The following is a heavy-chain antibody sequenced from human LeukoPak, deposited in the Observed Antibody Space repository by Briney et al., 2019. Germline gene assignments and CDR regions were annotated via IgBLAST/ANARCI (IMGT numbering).Heavy chain of an antibody. CDR2: INTDGSST. D-gene: IGHD1-26*01. CDR3: ARGRASYHYFDY. J-gene: IGHJ4*02. V-gene: IGHV3-74*01. Sequence: SGGSLRLSCAASGFTFSSFWMHWVRQAPGKGLVWVSRINTDGSSTDYADSVKGRFTISRDSAKTTLFLQMSSLRAEDTAVYYCARGRASYHYFDYWGQGTLVTVSS. CDR1: GFTFSSFW.